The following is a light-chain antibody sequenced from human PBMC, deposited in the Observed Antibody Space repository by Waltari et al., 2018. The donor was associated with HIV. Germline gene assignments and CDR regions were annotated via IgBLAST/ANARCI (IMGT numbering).Light chain of an antibody. CDR1: SRDVGYYDY. J-gene: IGLJ2*01. CDR3: CSYAGTYTFVV. Sequence: QSALTQPRSVSGSPGQSVTIPCNGTSRDVGYYDYVSWYQHHPGKAPKLLIFDVNKRPSGVPDRFSGSKSDNTASLIISGLQTEDEADYHCCSYAGTYTFVVFGGGTKLTVL. CDR2: DVN. V-gene: IGLV2-11*01.